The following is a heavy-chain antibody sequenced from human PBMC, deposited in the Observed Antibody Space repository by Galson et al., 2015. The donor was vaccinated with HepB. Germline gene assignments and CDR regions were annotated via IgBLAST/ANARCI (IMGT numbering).Heavy chain of an antibody. CDR2: IKRDASEI. CDR3: AREKSENFHGPYWYFDL. V-gene: IGHV3-7*01. Sequence: SLRLSCAASGFTFSTYWMSWVRQAPGKGLEWVANIKRDASEIYYLDSVKGRFIISRDNAKSSLYLHMDSLRAEDTAVYYCAREKSENFHGPYWYFDLWGRGTSVTVSS. J-gene: IGHJ2*01. CDR1: GFTFSTYW. D-gene: IGHD2/OR15-2a*01.